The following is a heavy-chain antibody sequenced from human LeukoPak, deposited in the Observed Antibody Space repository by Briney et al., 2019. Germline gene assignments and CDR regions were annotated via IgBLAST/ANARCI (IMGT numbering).Heavy chain of an antibody. D-gene: IGHD2-15*01. Sequence: SLKLSCKASGVTFSSYAISWVRQATGQGLEWMRGIIPIFGTANYAQKFQGRVTITADESTSTAYMELSSLRSEDTAVYYCARDGCSGGSCYSEGYYFDYWGQGTLVTVSS. V-gene: IGHV1-69*13. CDR3: ARDGCSGGSCYSEGYYFDY. J-gene: IGHJ4*02. CDR2: IIPIFGTA. CDR1: GVTFSSYA.